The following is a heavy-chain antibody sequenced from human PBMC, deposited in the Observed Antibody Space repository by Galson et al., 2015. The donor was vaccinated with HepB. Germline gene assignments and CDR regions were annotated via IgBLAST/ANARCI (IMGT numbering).Heavy chain of an antibody. CDR2: VSGYDGSA. CDR3: ARDSRLELQLNNYYSYGMDV. J-gene: IGHJ6*02. D-gene: IGHD1-7*01. Sequence: SVKVSCKASGYAFNKYGLSWVRQAPGQGLEWMGWVSGYDGSANYAPKFQDRVTMTTQTSTGTAYMEMRRLRSDDTAVYYCARDSRLELQLNNYYSYGMDVGGQGTAVIVS. V-gene: IGHV1-18*01. CDR1: GYAFNKYG.